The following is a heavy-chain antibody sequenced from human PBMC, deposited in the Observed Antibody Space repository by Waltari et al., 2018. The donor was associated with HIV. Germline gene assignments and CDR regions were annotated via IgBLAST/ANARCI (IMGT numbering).Heavy chain of an antibody. CDR2: ISAYNGNT. CDR3: ARAGRGNAWIYYGMDV. J-gene: IGHJ6*02. Sequence: GQGLECMGWISAYNGNTKYAPKLQGRVTMTTDTSTSTAYMEVSSLRSDDTAVYYCARAGRGNAWIYYGMDVWGQGTTVTVSS. V-gene: IGHV1-18*01. D-gene: IGHD3-16*01.